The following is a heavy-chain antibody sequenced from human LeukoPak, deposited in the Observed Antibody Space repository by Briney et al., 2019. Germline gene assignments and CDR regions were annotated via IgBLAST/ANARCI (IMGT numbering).Heavy chain of an antibody. CDR2: INPNSGGT. D-gene: IGHD2-15*01. CDR1: GYTFTSYY. V-gene: IGHV1-2*02. J-gene: IGHJ4*02. CDR3: ARSWRYCSGGSCYPIDY. Sequence: ASVKVSCKASGYTFTSYYMHWVRQAPGQGLEWMGWINPNSGGTNYAQKFQGRVTMTRDTSISTAYMELSRLRSDDTAVYYCARSWRYCSGGSCYPIDYWGQGTQVTVSS.